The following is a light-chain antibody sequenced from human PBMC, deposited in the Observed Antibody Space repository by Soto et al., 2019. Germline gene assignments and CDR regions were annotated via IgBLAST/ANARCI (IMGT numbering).Light chain of an antibody. CDR3: QHRSNWPRT. V-gene: IGKV3-11*01. CDR1: QSVSTY. Sequence: EIVLTQSPDTLSLSPGERATLSCRASQSVSTYLAWYQQKPGQAPRLLIYEASNRATGIPARFSGSGSGTDFTLTISSPEPEDFAVYYCQHRSNWPRTVGQGTKLEIK. CDR2: EAS. J-gene: IGKJ2*01.